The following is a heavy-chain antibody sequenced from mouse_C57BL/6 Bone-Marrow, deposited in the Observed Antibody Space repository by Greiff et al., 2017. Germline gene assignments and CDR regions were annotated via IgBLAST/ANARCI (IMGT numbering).Heavy chain of an antibody. V-gene: IGHV1-54*01. CDR3: ALCNRPFAY. J-gene: IGHJ3*01. Sequence: QVQLKEPGAELVRPGTSVKVSCKASGYAFTNYLIEWVKQRPGQGLEWIARIYPGSGNTYYNEKFKGKATLTAEKSSSTAYMQLSSLQSEDSAVYFCALCNRPFAYWGQGTLVTVSA. CDR1: GYAFTNYL. CDR2: IYPGSGNT. D-gene: IGHD2-1*01.